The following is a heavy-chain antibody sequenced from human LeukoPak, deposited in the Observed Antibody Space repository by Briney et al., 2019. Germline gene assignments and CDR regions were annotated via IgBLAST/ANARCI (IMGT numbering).Heavy chain of an antibody. CDR2: ISGSGGST. D-gene: IGHD2-2*01. CDR3: AKDLREYQLLSGDY. CDR1: GFTFSSYA. J-gene: IGHJ4*02. V-gene: IGHV3-23*01. Sequence: GGSLRLSCAASGFTFSSYAMSWVRQAPGKGLEWVSAISGSGGSTYYADSVQGRFTISRDNSKNTLYLQMNSQRAEDTAVYYCAKDLREYQLLSGDYWGQGTLVTVSS.